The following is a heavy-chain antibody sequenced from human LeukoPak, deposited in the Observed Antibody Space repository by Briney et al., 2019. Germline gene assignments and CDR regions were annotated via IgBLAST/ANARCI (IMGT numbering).Heavy chain of an antibody. J-gene: IGHJ6*02. Sequence: PGGSLRLSCAASGFTFSSYAMSWVRQAPGKGLEWVSSISGSGGSTYYADSVKGRFTISRDNSKNTLYLQMNSLRDEDTAVYYCAKDASGARYYYSYGMDVWGQGTTVTVSS. V-gene: IGHV3-23*01. CDR3: AKDASGARYYYSYGMDV. CDR2: ISGSGGST. D-gene: IGHD1-1*01. CDR1: GFTFSSYA.